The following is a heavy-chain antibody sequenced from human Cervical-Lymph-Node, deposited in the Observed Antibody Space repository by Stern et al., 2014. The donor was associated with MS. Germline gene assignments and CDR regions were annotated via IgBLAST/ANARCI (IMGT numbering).Heavy chain of an antibody. Sequence: QVQLQESGPGLVKPSQTLSLTCTVSGGSISSGGYYWSWIRQHPGKGLEXIGYIYYSGSTYYNTSLKSLVTISVDTSKNQFSLKLSSVTAADTAVYYCARGTYYYDSSGYGYYFDYWGQGTLVTVSS. V-gene: IGHV4-31*01. D-gene: IGHD3-22*01. CDR2: IYYSGST. CDR1: GGSISSGGYY. CDR3: ARGTYYYDSSGYGYYFDY. J-gene: IGHJ4*02.